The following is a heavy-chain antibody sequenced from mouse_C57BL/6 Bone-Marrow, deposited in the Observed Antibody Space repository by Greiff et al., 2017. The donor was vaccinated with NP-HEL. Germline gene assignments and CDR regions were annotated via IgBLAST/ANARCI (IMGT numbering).Heavy chain of an antibody. J-gene: IGHJ1*03. CDR3: AILPYYDGSSRYWYFDV. D-gene: IGHD1-1*01. Sequence: EVKLQESGPGLVKPSQSLSLTCSVTGYSITSGYYWNWIRQSPGNKLEWMGYISYDGSNKYNPSLKIRISITRDTSTNQFFLKLNSVTTKNTATYDCAILPYYDGSSRYWYFDVWGTGTTVTVSS. CDR2: ISYDGSN. CDR1: GYSITSGYY. V-gene: IGHV3-6*01.